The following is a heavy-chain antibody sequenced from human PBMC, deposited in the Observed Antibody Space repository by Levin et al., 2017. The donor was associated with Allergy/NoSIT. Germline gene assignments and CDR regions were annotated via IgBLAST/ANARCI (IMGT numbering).Heavy chain of an antibody. J-gene: IGHJ4*02. CDR1: GFTFSSYS. CDR3: ARDYSWSSDS. D-gene: IGHD2-8*02. CDR2: IRPDNDIR. V-gene: IGHV3-48*04. Sequence: QTGGSLRLSCAASGFTFSSYSMNWVRQAPGRGLEWISYIRPDNDIRPYADSVKGRFTISRDNAKNSLYLQMNSLRAADTAVYYCARDYSWSSDSWGQGTLVTVSS.